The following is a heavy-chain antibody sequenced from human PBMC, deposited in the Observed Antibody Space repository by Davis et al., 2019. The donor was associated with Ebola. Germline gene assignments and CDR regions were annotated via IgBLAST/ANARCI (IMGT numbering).Heavy chain of an antibody. V-gene: IGHV1-69-2*01. CDR2: VDPTGGKT. CDR3: TTLDILTAYVPYAMDV. CDR1: GYSFSDYY. Sequence: ASVKVSCKGSGYSFSDYYIHWVQGAPGKGLEWVGLVDPTGGKTVYAKKFQDRVTIAADRSTDTVYMELSSLRFEDTAVYYCTTLDILTAYVPYAMDVWGQGTTVTVS. D-gene: IGHD3-9*01. J-gene: IGHJ6*02.